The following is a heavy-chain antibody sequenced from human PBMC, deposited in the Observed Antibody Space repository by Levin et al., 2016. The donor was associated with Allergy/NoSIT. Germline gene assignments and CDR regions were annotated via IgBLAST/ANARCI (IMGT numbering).Heavy chain of an antibody. CDR1: GFGFSTYG. CDR2: IKEDGSEK. CDR3: ARDRPGYCSGGSCHSTLYNWFDP. J-gene: IGHJ5*02. V-gene: IGHV3-7*04. Sequence: GESLKISCAASGFGFSTYGMNWVRRAPGKGLELVATIKEDGSEKYHVDSVKGRFTISRDNSKNSLYLQMYSLRAEDTAVYYCARDRPGYCSGGSCHSTLYNWFDPWGQGTLVTVSS. D-gene: IGHD2-15*01.